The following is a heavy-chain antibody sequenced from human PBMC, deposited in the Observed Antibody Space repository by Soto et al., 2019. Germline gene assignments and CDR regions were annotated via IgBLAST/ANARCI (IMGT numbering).Heavy chain of an antibody. CDR2: IYYSGST. CDR3: ARAQLTYYYDSSGYYGHYYYYGMDV. V-gene: IGHV4-59*01. D-gene: IGHD3-22*01. CDR1: GGSISSYY. J-gene: IGHJ6*02. Sequence: PSETLSLTCTVSGGSISSYYWSWIRQPPGKGLEWIGYIYYSGSTNYNPSLKSRVTISVDTSKNQFSLKLSSVTAADTAVYYCARAQLTYYYDSSGYYGHYYYYGMDVWGQGTTVTVS.